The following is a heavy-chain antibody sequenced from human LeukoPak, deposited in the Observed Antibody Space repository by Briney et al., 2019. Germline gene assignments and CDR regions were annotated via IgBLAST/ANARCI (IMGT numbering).Heavy chain of an antibody. V-gene: IGHV1-18*01. Sequence: ASVKVSCKASGYTFTSYGISWVRQAPGQGLEWMGWISAYNGNTNYAQKLQGRVTMTTDTSTSTAYMELRSLRSDDTAVYYCAKDVGIAAVWGFDYWGQGTLVTVSS. D-gene: IGHD6-13*01. J-gene: IGHJ4*02. CDR3: AKDVGIAAVWGFDY. CDR2: ISAYNGNT. CDR1: GYTFTSYG.